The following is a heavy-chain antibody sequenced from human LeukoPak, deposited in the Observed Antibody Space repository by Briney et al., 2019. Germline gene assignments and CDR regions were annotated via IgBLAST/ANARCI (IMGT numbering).Heavy chain of an antibody. CDR3: ARDRSQWEVLRSLDY. CDR1: GGTFSSYA. Sequence: EASVKVSCKASGGTFSSYAISSVRPAPGQGVEWMGGIIPIFGTANYAQKLQGRVTMTTDTSTSTAYMELRSLRSDDTAVYYCARDRSQWEVLRSLDYWGQGTLVTVSS. D-gene: IGHD1-26*01. J-gene: IGHJ4*02. CDR2: IIPIFGTA. V-gene: IGHV1-69*05.